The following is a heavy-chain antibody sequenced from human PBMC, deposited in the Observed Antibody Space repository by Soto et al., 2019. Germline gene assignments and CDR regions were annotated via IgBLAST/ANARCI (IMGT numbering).Heavy chain of an antibody. Sequence: LSLTCAISGGSVSSCVFSWNWIRQSPGQGLEWIGYISHGGSPHYTPSLESRVTISVDRSTNVISLNLTSVTPADTAVYFCARGHYYYAMDVWGQGTTVTVSS. CDR2: ISHGGSP. J-gene: IGHJ6*02. V-gene: IGHV4-30-2*06. CDR1: GGSVSSCVFS. CDR3: ARGHYYYAMDV.